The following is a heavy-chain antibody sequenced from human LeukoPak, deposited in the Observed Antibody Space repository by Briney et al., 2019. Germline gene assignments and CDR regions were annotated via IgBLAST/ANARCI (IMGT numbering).Heavy chain of an antibody. D-gene: IGHD6-19*01. CDR1: GGSISTYS. CDR2: VVTTTT. V-gene: IGHV4-4*08. J-gene: IGHJ4*02. CDR3: ARDTTVASGMQF. Sequence: PSETLSLTCTVSGGSISTYSWTWVRQSPGKGLEWIGSVVTTTTNYSPALRSRVAISVHTSTNQFSLRLESVTTADTAVYYCARDTTVASGMQFWGQGALVAVSS.